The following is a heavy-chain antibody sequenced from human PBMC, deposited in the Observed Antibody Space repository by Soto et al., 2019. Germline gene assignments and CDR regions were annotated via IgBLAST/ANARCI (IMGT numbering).Heavy chain of an antibody. D-gene: IGHD3-10*01. CDR2: IIPIFGTA. CDR3: ARGYGAQRRWFDP. CDR1: GGTFSSYA. Sequence: QVQLVQSGAEVKKPGSSVKVSCKASGGTFSSYAISWVRQAPGQGLEWMGGIIPIFGTANYAQKFQGRVTITGDESTSTAYRGLSSLRSGDPAVYYCARGYGAQRRWFDPWGQGTLFTVSS. J-gene: IGHJ5*02. V-gene: IGHV1-69*01.